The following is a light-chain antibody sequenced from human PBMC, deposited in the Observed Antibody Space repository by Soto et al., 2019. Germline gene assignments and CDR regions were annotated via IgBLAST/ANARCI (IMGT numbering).Light chain of an antibody. V-gene: IGKV2-24*01. J-gene: IGKJ1*01. CDR2: QVS. CDR1: QSLVHSDGNTY. Sequence: DVVLTQTPLSSPVTLGQPASISCRSSQSLVHSDGNTYLSWLQQRPGQPPSLVIYQVSNRFSGVPDRLSGSGAGTDFTLKISRVEAEDVRVYHCVQFAHFPRTFGQGTKVEIK. CDR3: VQFAHFPRT.